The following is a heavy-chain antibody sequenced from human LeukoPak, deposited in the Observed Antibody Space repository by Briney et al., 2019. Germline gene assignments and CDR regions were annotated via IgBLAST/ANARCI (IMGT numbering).Heavy chain of an antibody. CDR3: ARGGGFGEFHFDY. Sequence: PSETLSLTCTVSGGSISSYYWSWIRQPPGKGLEWIGYIYYSGSTNYNPSLKSRVTISVDTSKNQFSLKLSSVTAADTAVYYCARGGGFGEFHFDYWGQGTLVTVSS. V-gene: IGHV4-59*01. J-gene: IGHJ4*02. D-gene: IGHD3-10*01. CDR2: IYYSGST. CDR1: GGSISSYY.